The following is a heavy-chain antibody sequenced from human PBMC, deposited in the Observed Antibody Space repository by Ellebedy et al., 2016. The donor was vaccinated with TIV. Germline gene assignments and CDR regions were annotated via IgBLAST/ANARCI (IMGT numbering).Heavy chain of an antibody. J-gene: IGHJ4*02. Sequence: GESLKISCAASGFTFSSYAMSWVRQAPGKGLEWVCAISTNAVTTNYADSVKGRFTIFRDNSMNTLYLQMSSLTAEDTAVYYCAPVGGWGTYYPVAKWGQGTLVSVSS. D-gene: IGHD1-26*01. CDR1: GFTFSSYA. CDR3: APVGGWGTYYPVAK. CDR2: ISTNAVTT. V-gene: IGHV3-23*01.